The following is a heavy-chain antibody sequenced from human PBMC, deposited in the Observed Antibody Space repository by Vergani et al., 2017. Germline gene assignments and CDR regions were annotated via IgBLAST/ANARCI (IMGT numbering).Heavy chain of an antibody. CDR1: GFTFDDYT. D-gene: IGHD4-17*01. CDR2: ISWDGGST. J-gene: IGHJ4*02. V-gene: IGHV3-43*01. CDR3: AKASQGMTTVNYYFDY. Sequence: EVQPVESGGVVVQPGGSLILSCAASGFTFDDYTMHWVRQAPGKGLEWVSLISWDGGSTYYADSVKGRFTISRDNSKNSLYLQMNSLRTEDTALYYCAKASQGMTTVNYYFDYWGQGTLVTVSS.